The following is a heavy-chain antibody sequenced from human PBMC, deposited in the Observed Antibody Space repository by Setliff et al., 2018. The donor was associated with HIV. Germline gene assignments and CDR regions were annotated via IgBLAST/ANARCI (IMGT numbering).Heavy chain of an antibody. CDR3: ARVGGPYYDLLTGYYGAVDY. CDR2: IYYSGST. CDR1: GGSISSYY. V-gene: IGHV4-59*08. D-gene: IGHD3-9*01. J-gene: IGHJ4*02. Sequence: PSETLSLTCKVSGGSISSYYWSWIRQPPGKGLEWIGYIYYSGSTNYNPSLRSRVAISVDTSKNLFSLKLSSVTAADTAVYYCARVGGPYYDLLTGYYGAVDYWGQGTLVTVSS.